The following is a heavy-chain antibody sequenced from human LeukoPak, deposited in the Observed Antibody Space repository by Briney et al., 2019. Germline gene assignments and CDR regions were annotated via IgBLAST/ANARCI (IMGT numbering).Heavy chain of an antibody. Sequence: GASVTVSCKASGGTFSSYAISWVRQAPGQGLEWMGGIIPIFGTANYAQKFQGRVTITADESTSTAYMELSSLRSEDTAVYYCARELWFGELFGFYYYGMDVWGQGTTVTVSS. J-gene: IGHJ6*02. CDR1: GGTFSSYA. V-gene: IGHV1-69*01. D-gene: IGHD3-10*01. CDR2: IIPIFGTA. CDR3: ARELWFGELFGFYYYGMDV.